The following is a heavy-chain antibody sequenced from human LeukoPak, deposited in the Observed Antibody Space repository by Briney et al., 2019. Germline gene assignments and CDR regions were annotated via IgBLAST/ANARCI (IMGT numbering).Heavy chain of an antibody. Sequence: SETLSLTCTVSGGSISSYYWRWIRQPPGKGLEWIGYIYYSGSTNYNPPLKSRVTISVDTSKNQFSLKLRSVTAADTAVYYCARVRGQLSIDYWGQGTLVTVSS. CDR1: GGSISSYY. CDR3: ARVRGQLSIDY. J-gene: IGHJ4*02. CDR2: IYYSGST. D-gene: IGHD6-6*01. V-gene: IGHV4-59*01.